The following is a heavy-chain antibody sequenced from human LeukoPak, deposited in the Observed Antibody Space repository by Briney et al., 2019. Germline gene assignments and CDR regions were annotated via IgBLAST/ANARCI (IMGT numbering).Heavy chain of an antibody. V-gene: IGHV4-4*07. CDR3: ARSSRRGYSSYDAFDI. D-gene: IGHD5-18*01. Sequence: SETLSLTCTVSGGSISSYYWSWIRQPAGKGLEWIGRIYTSGSTNYNPSPKSRVTMSVDTSKNQFSLKLSSVTAADTAVYYCARSSRRGYSSYDAFDIWGQGTMVTVSS. CDR1: GGSISSYY. J-gene: IGHJ3*02. CDR2: IYTSGST.